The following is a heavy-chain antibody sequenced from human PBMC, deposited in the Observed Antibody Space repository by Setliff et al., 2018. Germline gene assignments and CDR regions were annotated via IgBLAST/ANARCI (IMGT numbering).Heavy chain of an antibody. Sequence: ASVKVSCKASGYTFTGYSIHWVRQAPGQGLEWMGWITPNSGGTNYAQKFKGRVTMTRDTSITTVHMELRRLTSDDTAIYYCARCSSWHGHYPHFNYWGQGTLVTVSS. CDR2: ITPNSGGT. J-gene: IGHJ4*02. CDR1: GYTFTGYS. CDR3: ARCSSWHGHYPHFNY. D-gene: IGHD6-13*01. V-gene: IGHV1-2*02.